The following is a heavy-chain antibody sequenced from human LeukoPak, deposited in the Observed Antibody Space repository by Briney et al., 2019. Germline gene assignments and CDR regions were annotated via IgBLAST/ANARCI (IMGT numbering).Heavy chain of an antibody. CDR1: GYTFTSYG. Sequence: GASVKVSCKASGYTFTSYGISWVRQAPGQGLEWMGWISAYNGNTNYAQKLQGRVTMTTDTSTDTAYMELSSLRSEDTAVYYCATVNWSLLRFLEWRLDYWGQGTLVTVSS. CDR3: ATVNWSLLRFLEWRLDY. CDR2: ISAYNGNT. J-gene: IGHJ4*02. D-gene: IGHD3-3*01. V-gene: IGHV1-18*01.